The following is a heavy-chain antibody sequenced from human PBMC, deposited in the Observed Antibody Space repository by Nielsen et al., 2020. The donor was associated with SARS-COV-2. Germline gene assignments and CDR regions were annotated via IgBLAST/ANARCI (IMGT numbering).Heavy chain of an antibody. CDR1: GGSISSYY. CDR2: IHYSGIT. J-gene: IGHJ3*02. V-gene: IGHV4-59*08. Sequence: SETLSPTCTVSGGSISSYYWSWIRQAPGKGLEWIAYIHYSGITNYNTSLKSRVTISVDTSKNQFSLKLSSVTAADTAVYYCARHGAHDYGENDAFDIWGQGTMVTVSS. CDR3: ARHGAHDYGENDAFDI. D-gene: IGHD4-17*01.